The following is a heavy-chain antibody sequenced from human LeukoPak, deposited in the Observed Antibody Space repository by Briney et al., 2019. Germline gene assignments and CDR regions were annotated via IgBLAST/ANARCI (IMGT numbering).Heavy chain of an antibody. D-gene: IGHD6-19*01. CDR2: INHSGST. V-gene: IGHV4-34*01. J-gene: IGHJ4*02. Sequence: SETLSLTCAVYGGSFSGYYWSWIRQPPGKGLEWIGEINHSGSTNYNPSLKSRVTISVDTSKNQFSLKLSSVTAADTAVYYCARGRIAVAASGFDYWGQGTLVTVSS. CDR3: ARGRIAVAASGFDY. CDR1: GGSFSGYY.